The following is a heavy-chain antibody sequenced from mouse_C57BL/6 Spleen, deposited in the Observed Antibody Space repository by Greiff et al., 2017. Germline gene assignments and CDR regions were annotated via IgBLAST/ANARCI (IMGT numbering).Heavy chain of an antibody. Sequence: QVQLQQPGAELVKPGASVKLSCTASGYTFTSYWMQWVKPRPGQGLEWIGEIDPSDSYPNSNQKFKGKATLTVDTSSSTAYMQLSSLTSEDSAVYYCARSPLVYPFAYWGQGTLVTVSA. CDR1: GYTFTSYW. J-gene: IGHJ3*01. CDR3: ARSPLVYPFAY. CDR2: IDPSDSYP. V-gene: IGHV1-50*01. D-gene: IGHD2-1*01.